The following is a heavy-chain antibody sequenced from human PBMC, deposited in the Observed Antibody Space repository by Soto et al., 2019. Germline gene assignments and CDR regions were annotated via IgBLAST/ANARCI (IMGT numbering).Heavy chain of an antibody. CDR3: ARTTFYDIFTAYYSLFDY. D-gene: IGHD3-9*01. CDR2: LSDSGSS. V-gene: IGHV4-31*01. Sequence: QVQLQESGPGLVKPSQTLTLTCTVSGGSISSGSFYWSWIRQHPGKGLEWIGHLSDSGSSYYNPSLDSLFTISVDTSKNQFSLKLSAVTAADTAVYFCARTTFYDIFTAYYSLFDYWGQGTLVTVSS. CDR1: GGSISSGSFY. J-gene: IGHJ4*02.